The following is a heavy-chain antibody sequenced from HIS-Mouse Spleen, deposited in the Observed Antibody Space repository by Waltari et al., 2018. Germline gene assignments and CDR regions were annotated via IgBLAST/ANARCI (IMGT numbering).Heavy chain of an antibody. Sequence: QVQLQESGPGLVKPSETLSLTCTVSGGSISSYYLSWIRQPPGKGLEWSGYIYYSGSTNSNPSLKSRVTISVYTSKNQFSRTLSSVTAADTAVYYCAREGLERYYFDYWGQGTLVTVSS. J-gene: IGHJ4*02. CDR3: AREGLERYYFDY. V-gene: IGHV4-59*01. D-gene: IGHD1-1*01. CDR2: IYYSGST. CDR1: GGSISSYY.